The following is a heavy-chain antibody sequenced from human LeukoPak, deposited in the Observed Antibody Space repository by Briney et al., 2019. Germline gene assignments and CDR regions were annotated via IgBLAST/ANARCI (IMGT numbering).Heavy chain of an antibody. V-gene: IGHV4-34*01. D-gene: IGHD3-3*01. CDR3: ARGLPLIWSGYYTSHDAFDI. J-gene: IGHJ3*02. Sequence: PSETLSLTCAVYGGSFSGYYWSRIRQPPGKGLEWIGEINHSGSTNYNPSLKSRVTISVDTSKNQFSLKLSSVTAADTAVYYCARGLPLIWSGYYTSHDAFDIWGQGTMVTVSS. CDR1: GGSFSGYY. CDR2: INHSGST.